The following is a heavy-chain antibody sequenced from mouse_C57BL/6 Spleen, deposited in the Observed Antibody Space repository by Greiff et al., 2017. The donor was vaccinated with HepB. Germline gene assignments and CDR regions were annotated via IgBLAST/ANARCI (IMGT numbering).Heavy chain of an antibody. Sequence: QVQLQQSGAELVRPGTSVKVSCKASGYAFTNYLIEWVKQRPGQGLEWIGVINPGSGGTNYNEKFKGKATLTADKSSSTAYMQLSSLTSEDSAVYFCARDGPRGGFDYWGQGTTLTVSS. CDR3: ARDGPRGGFDY. J-gene: IGHJ2*01. V-gene: IGHV1-54*01. D-gene: IGHD2-3*01. CDR2: INPGSGGT. CDR1: GYAFTNYL.